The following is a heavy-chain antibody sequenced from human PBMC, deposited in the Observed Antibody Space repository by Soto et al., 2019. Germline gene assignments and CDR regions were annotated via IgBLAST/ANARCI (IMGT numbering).Heavy chain of an antibody. J-gene: IGHJ4*02. CDR3: ARQDGDGLFYFDY. CDR1: GYSFSIYW. V-gene: IGHV5-51*01. Sequence: GESLKISCKGSGYSFSIYWIAWVRQMPGKGLEWMGVIYPGDSDTRYSPSSQGQVTISADKSISTAYLQWSSLKDSDTAMYYCARQDGDGLFYFDYWGQGTLVTVSS. CDR2: IYPGDSDT. D-gene: IGHD4-17*01.